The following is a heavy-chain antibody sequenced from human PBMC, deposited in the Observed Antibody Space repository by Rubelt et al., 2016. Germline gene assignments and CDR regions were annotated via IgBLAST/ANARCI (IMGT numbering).Heavy chain of an antibody. V-gene: IGHV4-39*07. J-gene: IGHJ2*01. D-gene: IGHD1-1*01. CDR2: IYYSGST. CDR1: GGSISSSSYY. CDR3: ARGQLERRKRYFDL. Sequence: QLQLQESGPGLVKPSETLSLTCTVSGGSISSSSYYWGWIRQPPGKGLEWIGSIYYSGSTYYNPSLKDRCTISVATSKNQCSLKLSSVTAADTAVYYCARGQLERRKRYFDLWGRGTLVTVSS.